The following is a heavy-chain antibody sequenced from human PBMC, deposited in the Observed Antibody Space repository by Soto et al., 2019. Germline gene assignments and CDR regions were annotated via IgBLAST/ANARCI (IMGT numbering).Heavy chain of an antibody. CDR1: GDSITSGAYY. V-gene: IGHV4-31*03. CDR3: PRATLCTPYAFAS. D-gene: IGHD3-10*02. Sequence: PSKTLDITSTLYGDSITSGAYYCTGVRQHPGKGLEWIGYIYYNGNTYFSPSLKSRLTISIDTSKNQFSLKLSSVNAADTALYYFPRATLCTPYAFASWGQGRLVT. CDR2: IYYNGNT. J-gene: IGHJ3*01.